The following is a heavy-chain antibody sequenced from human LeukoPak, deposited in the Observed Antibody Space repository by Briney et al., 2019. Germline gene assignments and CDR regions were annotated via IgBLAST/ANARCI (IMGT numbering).Heavy chain of an antibody. V-gene: IGHV6-1*01. J-gene: IGHJ3*02. Sequence: SQTLSLTCVISGDSFSSNGVAWNWIRQSPSRGLEWLGRTFYTSKLHIDYAVSVKSRITINPDTSKNQFSLHLNSVTPDDTAVYYCARGINSAFDIWDQGTLVTVSS. CDR2: TFYTSKLHI. CDR3: ARGINSAFDI. D-gene: IGHD2-15*01. CDR1: GDSFSSNGVA.